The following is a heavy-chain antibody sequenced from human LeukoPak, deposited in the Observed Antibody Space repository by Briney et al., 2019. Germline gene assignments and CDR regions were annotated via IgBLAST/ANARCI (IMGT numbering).Heavy chain of an antibody. CDR3: ASKAVGATPGDWFDP. Sequence: PSQTLSLTCTVSGGSISSGGYYWSWIRQHTGKGLEWIGYIYYSGSTYYNPSLKSRVTISVDTSKNQFSLKLSSVTAADTAVYYCASKAVGATPGDWFDPWGQGTLVTVSS. J-gene: IGHJ5*02. D-gene: IGHD1-26*01. CDR2: IYYSGST. CDR1: GGSISSGGYY. V-gene: IGHV4-31*03.